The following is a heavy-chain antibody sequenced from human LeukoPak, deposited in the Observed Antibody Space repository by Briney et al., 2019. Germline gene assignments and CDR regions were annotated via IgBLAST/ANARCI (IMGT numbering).Heavy chain of an antibody. V-gene: IGHV4-39*02. J-gene: IGHJ6*02. Sequence: SETLSLTCIVSGGSISSSTYYWGWIRQPPGKGLEWIGSIYYSGSTYYTPSLKSRVTIFVDTPKNQFSLKLSSVTAADTAVYYCARDAVVVPAAIPDGAGYYYYGMDVWGQGTTVTVSS. CDR2: IYYSGST. CDR1: GGSISSSTYY. CDR3: ARDAVVVPAAIPDGAGYYYYGMDV. D-gene: IGHD2-2*02.